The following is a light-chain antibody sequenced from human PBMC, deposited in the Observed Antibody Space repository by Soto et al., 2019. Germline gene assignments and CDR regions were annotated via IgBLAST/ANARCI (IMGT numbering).Light chain of an antibody. Sequence: EIVLTQSPATLSSFPGERVTLSGRASQSVSSYLAWYQQKPGQAPRLLNYDASNRATGIPARFSGSGSGTDFTLTISRLEPEDFAVYYCQQYGSSLWTFGQGTKVDIK. CDR1: QSVSSY. CDR2: DAS. CDR3: QQYGSSLWT. V-gene: IGKV3-11*01. J-gene: IGKJ1*01.